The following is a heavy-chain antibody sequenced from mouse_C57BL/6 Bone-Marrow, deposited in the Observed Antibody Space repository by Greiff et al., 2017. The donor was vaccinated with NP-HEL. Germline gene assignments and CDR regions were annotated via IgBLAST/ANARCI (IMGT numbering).Heavy chain of an antibody. CDR1: GFTFSDFY. Sequence: EVKLVESGGGLVQSGRSLRLSCATSGFTFSDFYMEWVRQAPGKGLEWIAASRNKANDYTTEYSASVKGRFIVSRDTSQSILYLQMNALRAEDTAIYYCARDNWDWYFDVWGKGTTVTVSS. CDR2: SRNKANDYTT. CDR3: ARDNWDWYFDV. D-gene: IGHD4-1*01. J-gene: IGHJ1*03. V-gene: IGHV7-1*01.